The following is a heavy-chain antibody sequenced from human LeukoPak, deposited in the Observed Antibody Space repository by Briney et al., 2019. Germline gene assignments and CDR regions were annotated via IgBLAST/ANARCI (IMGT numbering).Heavy chain of an antibody. CDR2: INPNSGST. Sequence: ASVKVSCKTSGYTFTDYDVHWARQAPGQGLEWMGWINPNSGSTNYAQRLQGRVTFTRDTSLSIAYMELSSLTSEDAAVYFCARGDFGETNTAFDVWGQGTLVAVSS. CDR1: GYTFTDYD. CDR3: ARGDFGETNTAFDV. D-gene: IGHD4-17*01. V-gene: IGHV1-8*03. J-gene: IGHJ3*01.